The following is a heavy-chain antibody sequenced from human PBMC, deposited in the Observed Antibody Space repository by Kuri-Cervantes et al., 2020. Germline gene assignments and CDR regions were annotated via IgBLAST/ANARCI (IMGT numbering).Heavy chain of an antibody. CDR1: GFTVSSDG. D-gene: IGHD1-26*01. CDR2: VTNSGNT. V-gene: IGHV3-23*01. CDR3: VKWAGYGDN. Sequence: GGSLRLSCAASGFTVSSDGVSWVRQPQGKGLEWVSGVTNSGNTYYTDSVKGRFTISRDNSKNTVYLQMNSLRAEDTAVYYCVKWAGYGDNWGQGTLVTVSS. J-gene: IGHJ4*02.